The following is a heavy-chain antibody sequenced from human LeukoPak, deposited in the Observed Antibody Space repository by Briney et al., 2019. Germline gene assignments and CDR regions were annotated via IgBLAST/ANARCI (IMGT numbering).Heavy chain of an antibody. D-gene: IGHD6-13*01. CDR3: ARQLPTAAADTRGYFEY. J-gene: IGHJ4*01. CDR2: INHSGST. Sequence: SETLSLTCAVYGGSFSGYYWSWLRQPPGKGLEWIGEINHSGSTNYNPSLKSRVTISVDTSKNQFSLKLSSVTAADAAMYYCARQLPTAAADTRGYFEYWGQGAVVTVSS. CDR1: GGSFSGYY. V-gene: IGHV4-34*01.